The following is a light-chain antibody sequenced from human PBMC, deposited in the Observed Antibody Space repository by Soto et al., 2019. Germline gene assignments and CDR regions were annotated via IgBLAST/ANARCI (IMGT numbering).Light chain of an antibody. V-gene: IGLV4-69*01. CDR2: LNSDGSH. J-gene: IGLJ2*01. CDR1: SGHSNYA. Sequence: QPVLTQSPSASASMRASVKRTCTLSSGHSNYAIAWHQQQAEKGPLYLMKLNSDGSHSKGDGIPDRFSGSSSGAERYLTISSLQSEDEADYYCQTWGSGIVVFGGGTKLTVL. CDR3: QTWGSGIVV.